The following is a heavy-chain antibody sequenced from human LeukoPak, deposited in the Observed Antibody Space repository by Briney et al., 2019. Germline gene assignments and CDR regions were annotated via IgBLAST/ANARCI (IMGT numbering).Heavy chain of an antibody. CDR2: VDPKDGET. CDR3: TTTNVGNSPRDY. D-gene: IGHD3-3*01. Sequence: ASVKISCKASGYTFDDNYMHWVQQAPGRGPEWMGFVDPKDGETVYAEKFQDRVTLSADTSIDTAYMELSSLTSEDTAMYYCTTTNVGNSPRDYWGQGTLVTVSS. V-gene: IGHV1-69-2*01. J-gene: IGHJ4*02. CDR1: GYTFDDNY.